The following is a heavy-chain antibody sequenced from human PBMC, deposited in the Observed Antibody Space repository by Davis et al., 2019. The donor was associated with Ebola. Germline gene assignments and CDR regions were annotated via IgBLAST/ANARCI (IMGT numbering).Heavy chain of an antibody. D-gene: IGHD3-3*01. Sequence: PGGSLRLSCEASGFIFSSHSLSWVRQAPGKGLEWVSSISSSGIYIYYADSVKGRFTISRDNAKNSLYLQMNSLRAEDTAVYYCARDGFLEWLVLEDYYYYMDVWGKGTTVTVSS. CDR1: GFIFSSHS. V-gene: IGHV3-21*01. J-gene: IGHJ6*03. CDR2: ISSSGIYI. CDR3: ARDGFLEWLVLEDYYYYMDV.